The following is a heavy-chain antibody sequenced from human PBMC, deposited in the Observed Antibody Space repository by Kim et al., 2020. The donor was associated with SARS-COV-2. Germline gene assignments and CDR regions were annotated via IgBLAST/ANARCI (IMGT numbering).Heavy chain of an antibody. CDR3: ARDQGSSSWSVGWFDP. CDR1: GGSISSYY. D-gene: IGHD6-13*01. CDR2: IYYSGST. Sequence: SETLSLTCTVSGGSISSYYWSWIRQPPGKGLEWIGYIYYSGSTNYNPSLKSRVTISVDTSKNQFSLKLSSVTAADTAVYYCARDQGSSSWSVGWFDPWGQGTLVTVSS. J-gene: IGHJ5*02. V-gene: IGHV4-59*01.